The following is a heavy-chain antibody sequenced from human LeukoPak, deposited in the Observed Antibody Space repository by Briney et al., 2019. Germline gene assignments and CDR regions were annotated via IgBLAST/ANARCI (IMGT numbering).Heavy chain of an antibody. CDR3: ARHAYGNPFDP. D-gene: IGHD1-14*01. V-gene: IGHV4-39*07. J-gene: IGHJ5*02. CDR2: INHSGST. Sequence: SETLSLTCTVSGGSISSGGYYWSWIRQPPGKGLEWIGEINHSGSTNYNPSLKSRVTISVDTSKNQFSLKLSSVTAADTAVYYCARHAYGNPFDPWGQGTLVTVSS. CDR1: GGSISSGGYY.